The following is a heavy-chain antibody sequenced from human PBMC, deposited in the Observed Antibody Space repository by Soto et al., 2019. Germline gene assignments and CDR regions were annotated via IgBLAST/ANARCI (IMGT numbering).Heavy chain of an antibody. J-gene: IGHJ2*01. Sequence: EVQLVESGGGLVQPGGSLRLSCAASGFTSSRYWRYWDRQAPGTRLVWVSRINADGSSTTYADSVNVRFTISRDNPNNTLHAQRNSPGAEDTGLYYCARLGGTSRLRYFDLWGVGTLVCVSS. D-gene: IGHD3-16*01. CDR1: GFTSSRYW. CDR3: ARLGGTSRLRYFDL. CDR2: INADGSST. V-gene: IGHV3-74*01.